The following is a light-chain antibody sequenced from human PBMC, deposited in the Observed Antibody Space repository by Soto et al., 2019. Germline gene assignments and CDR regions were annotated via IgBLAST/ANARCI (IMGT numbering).Light chain of an antibody. CDR3: HPPTNWPLT. V-gene: IGKV3-11*01. CDR1: QSVSTY. CDR2: DAS. Sequence: EIVLTQSAATLSLSPRERATLSCRASQSVSTYLAWYQQKPGQPPRLLIYDASNRATGIPARFSGSGSGTDLALNISSLEPEDFAVYCCHPPTNWPLTFGEGTNVEIK. J-gene: IGKJ4*01.